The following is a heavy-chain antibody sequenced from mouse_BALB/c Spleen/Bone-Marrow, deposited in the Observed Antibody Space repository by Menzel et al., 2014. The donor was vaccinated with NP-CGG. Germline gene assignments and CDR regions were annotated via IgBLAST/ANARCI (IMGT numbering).Heavy chain of an antibody. CDR2: INPDSSTI. CDR1: GFDFSRYW. J-gene: IGHJ2*01. CDR3: ARLYYYGNFAY. D-gene: IGHD1-1*01. Sequence: EVQGVESGGGLVQPGGSLKLSCAASGFDFSRYWTSWVRQAPGKGLEWIGEINPDSSTINYTPSLKDKFIISRDNAKNTLYLQMSKVRSEDTALYYCARLYYYGNFAYWGQGTTLTVSS. V-gene: IGHV4-1*02.